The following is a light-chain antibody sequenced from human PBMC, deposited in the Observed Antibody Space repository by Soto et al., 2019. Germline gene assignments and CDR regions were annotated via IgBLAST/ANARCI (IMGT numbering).Light chain of an antibody. Sequence: DIVMTQSPDSLAESLGERATINCKSSQSVLYSSNNKDYLAWYQQKPGQPPKLLIYWASTRESGVPDRFSGSGSGTDFTLTISSLQAEDVAVYYCQQYYTTTPSFGGGTKVEIK. J-gene: IGKJ4*01. V-gene: IGKV4-1*01. CDR3: QQYYTTTPS. CDR2: WAS. CDR1: QSVLYSSNNKDY.